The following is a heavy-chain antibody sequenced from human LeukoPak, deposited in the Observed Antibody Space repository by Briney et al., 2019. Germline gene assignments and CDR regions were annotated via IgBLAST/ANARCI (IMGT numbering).Heavy chain of an antibody. V-gene: IGHV4-31*03. J-gene: IGHJ4*02. D-gene: IGHD4-17*01. Sequence: NPSETLSLTCTVSGVSISSGGYYWSWLRQHPGKGLEWIGYIYYSGSTYYNPSLKSRVTISVDTSKNQFSLKLSSVTAADTAVYYCARCGKDGDYVQNWGQGTLVTVSS. CDR3: ARCGKDGDYVQN. CDR1: GVSISSGGYY. CDR2: IYYSGST.